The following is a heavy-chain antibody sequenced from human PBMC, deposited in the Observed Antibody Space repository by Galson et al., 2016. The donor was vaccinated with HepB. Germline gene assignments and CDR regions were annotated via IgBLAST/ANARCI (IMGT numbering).Heavy chain of an antibody. J-gene: IGHJ5*02. CDR3: ARGIKYPWDNWFDP. D-gene: IGHD2/OR15-2a*01. V-gene: IGHV4-59*12. CDR2: IYYSGST. Sequence: SETLSLTCTVSGGSISSYYWSWIRQPPGKGLEWIGSIYYSGSTDYNPSLKSRVTISLDTSKNHFSLKLTSVTAADTAVYYCARGIKYPWDNWFDPWGQGTLVTVSS. CDR1: GGSISSYY.